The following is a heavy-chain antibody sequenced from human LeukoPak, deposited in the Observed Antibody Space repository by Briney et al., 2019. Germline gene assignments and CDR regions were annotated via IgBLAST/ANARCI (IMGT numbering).Heavy chain of an antibody. CDR3: ARSLRVPRYYYYMDV. CDR1: GGSISSSSYY. CDR2: IYYSGST. V-gene: IGHV4-39*01. J-gene: IGHJ6*03. Sequence: PSETLSLTCTVSGGSISSSSYYWGWIRQPPGKGLEWIGSIYYSGSTYYNPSLKSRVTTSVDTSKNQFSLKLSSVTAADTAVYYCARSLRVPRYYYYMDVWGKGTTVTVSS.